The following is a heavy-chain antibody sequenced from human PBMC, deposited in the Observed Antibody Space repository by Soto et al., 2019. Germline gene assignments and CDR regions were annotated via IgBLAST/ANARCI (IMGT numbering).Heavy chain of an antibody. D-gene: IGHD3-3*01. V-gene: IGHV5-51*01. CDR1: GYNFAGYW. Sequence: PGDSLKISCKGSGYNFAGYWIAWVRQMPGKGLELMGIIYPSDSDTRYRPSFQGQVTISADKSISSAYLQWSSLRASDTAMYYCARGGVSTRIFDYWGQGTPVTVYS. CDR3: ARGGVSTRIFDY. CDR2: IYPSDSDT. J-gene: IGHJ4*02.